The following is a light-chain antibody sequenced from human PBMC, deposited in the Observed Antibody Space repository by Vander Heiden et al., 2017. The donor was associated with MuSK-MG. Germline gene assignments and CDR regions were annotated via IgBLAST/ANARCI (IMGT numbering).Light chain of an antibody. CDR1: HSVSTSS. CDR3: QQDGSSTEA. CDR2: GAS. V-gene: IGKV3-20*01. J-gene: IGKJ2*01. Sequence: EIVVTQSPGTLSLSPGETATLSCRASHSVSTSSFAWYQQRPGQAPRLLIYGASNRATGIPDRFSGSGSGTDFTLTITRLEPEDSAVYYCQQDGSSTEAFGQGTKLGVK.